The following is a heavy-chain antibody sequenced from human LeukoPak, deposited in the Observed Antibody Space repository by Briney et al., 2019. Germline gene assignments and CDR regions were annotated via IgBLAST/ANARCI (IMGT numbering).Heavy chain of an antibody. CDR1: GYTFTSYY. Sequence: ASVKVSCKASGYTFTSYYMHWVRQAPGQGLEWMGRINPNSGGTNYAQKFQGRVTMTRDTSISTAYMELSRLRSDDTAVYYCASGRYSSGWYYFDYWGQGTLVTVSS. J-gene: IGHJ4*02. V-gene: IGHV1-2*06. CDR3: ASGRYSSGWYYFDY. CDR2: INPNSGGT. D-gene: IGHD6-19*01.